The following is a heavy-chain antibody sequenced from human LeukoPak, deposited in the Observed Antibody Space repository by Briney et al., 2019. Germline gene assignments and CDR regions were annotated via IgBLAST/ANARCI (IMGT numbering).Heavy chain of an antibody. V-gene: IGHV3-9*03. D-gene: IGHD3-22*01. CDR2: ISWNSGNI. CDR1: GFTFDDYA. Sequence: GGYLRLSCAASGFTFDDYAMHWVRQAPGKGLEWISGISWNSGNIGYADSVKGRFTISRDNAKNYLYLQIYSLRAEDMGLYYCAKGYYYNSSGYLDYWGQGTLVTVSS. CDR3: AKGYYYNSSGYLDY. J-gene: IGHJ4*02.